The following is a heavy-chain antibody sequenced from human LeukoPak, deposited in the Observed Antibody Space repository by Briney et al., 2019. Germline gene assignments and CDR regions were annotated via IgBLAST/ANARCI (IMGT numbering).Heavy chain of an antibody. CDR1: GGSISSRNYY. CDR2: VYYTGTT. Sequence: PSETLSLTCTVSGGSISSRNYYWGWIRQPPGKGLEWIGGVYYTGTTYSNPSLKSRVTISVDTSKNQFSLRLTSVTAADTAVYYCARHVSVAVTNFFDYWGQGTLVTVSS. J-gene: IGHJ4*02. CDR3: ARHVSVAVTNFFDY. V-gene: IGHV4-39*01. D-gene: IGHD6-19*01.